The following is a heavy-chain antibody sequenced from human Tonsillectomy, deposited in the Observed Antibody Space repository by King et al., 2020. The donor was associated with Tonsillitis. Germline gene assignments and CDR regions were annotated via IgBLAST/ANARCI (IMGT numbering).Heavy chain of an antibody. CDR2: ISGSCGST. CDR1: GFTFSSYA. CDR3: AKGGCSSTSCYYDCDY. J-gene: IGHJ4*02. V-gene: IGHV3-23*04. D-gene: IGHD2-2*01. Sequence: VQLVESGGGLVQPGGSLRLSCAASGFTFSSYAMSWGRQAPGKGLEWVSAISGSCGSTYYADSVKGRFTISRDNSKNTLYLQMNSLRAEDTAVYYCAKGGCSSTSCYYDCDYWGQGTLVTVSS.